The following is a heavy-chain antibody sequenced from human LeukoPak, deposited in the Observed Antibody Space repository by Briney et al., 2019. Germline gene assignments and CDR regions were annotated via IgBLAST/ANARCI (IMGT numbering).Heavy chain of an antibody. V-gene: IGHV3-30*03. CDR1: GFTFSSYG. Sequence: PGGSLRLSCEASGFTFSSYGMHWVRQAPGKGLEWVAVISYDGSNKYYADSVKGRFTISRDNSKNTLYLQMNSLRAEDTAVYYCAREGDRSGYDYPPQYYFDYWGQGTLVTVSS. CDR3: AREGDRSGYDYPPQYYFDY. CDR2: ISYDGSNK. J-gene: IGHJ4*02. D-gene: IGHD5-12*01.